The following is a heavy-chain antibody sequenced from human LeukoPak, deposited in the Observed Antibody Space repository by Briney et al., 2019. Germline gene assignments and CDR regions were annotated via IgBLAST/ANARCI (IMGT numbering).Heavy chain of an antibody. V-gene: IGHV3-64D*06. CDR3: VREMATITSPFDY. J-gene: IGHJ4*02. Sequence: PGGSLRLSCSASGFTFNTYAMHWVRQAPGKGLEYVSAIDHNGITTYYADSVKGRFTISRDNSKNTLYLQMSSLRTEDTAVYYCVREMATITSPFDYWGQGTLVTVSS. D-gene: IGHD5-24*01. CDR2: IDHNGITT. CDR1: GFTFNTYA.